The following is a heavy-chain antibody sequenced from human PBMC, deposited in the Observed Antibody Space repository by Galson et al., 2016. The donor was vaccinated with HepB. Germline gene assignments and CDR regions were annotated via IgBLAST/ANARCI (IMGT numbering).Heavy chain of an antibody. J-gene: IGHJ3*02. CDR2: INPSGGAT. V-gene: IGHV1-46*03. D-gene: IGHD4-17*01. CDR3: TRAGFDYGDYGTAFDI. CDR1: GYMLANYY. Sequence: SVKVSCKASGYMLANYYIYWVRQAPGQGLEWMGVINPSGGATTYAQKFQGRVTMTGDTSTSTVYMILSGLRAEDTAVYYCTRAGFDYGDYGTAFDIWGQGTMVTVSS.